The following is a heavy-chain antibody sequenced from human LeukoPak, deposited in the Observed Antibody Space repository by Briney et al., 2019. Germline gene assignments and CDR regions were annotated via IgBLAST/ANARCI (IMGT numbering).Heavy chain of an antibody. J-gene: IGHJ4*02. CDR3: ARDSVGAKDY. CDR1: GYSISSGHY. Sequence: SETLSLTCTVSGYSISSGHYWGWIRQPPGKGLEWIGSIYHSGSTYYNPSLKSRVTISVDTSKNQFSLKLSSVTAADTAVYYCARDSVGAKDYWGQGTLVTVSS. D-gene: IGHD1-26*01. V-gene: IGHV4-38-2*02. CDR2: IYHSGST.